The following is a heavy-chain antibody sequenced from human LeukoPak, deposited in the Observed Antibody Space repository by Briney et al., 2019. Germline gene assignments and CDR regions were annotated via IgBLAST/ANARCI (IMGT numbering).Heavy chain of an antibody. D-gene: IGHD3-16*02. CDR2: ISSSSSYI. CDR1: GFTFSSYS. Sequence: PGGSLRLSCAASGFTFSSYSMNWVRQAPGKGLEWVSSISSSSSYIYYADSVKGRFTISRDNAKNSLYPQMNSLRAEDTAVYYCARADYDYVWGSYRDTYYFDYWGQGTLVTVSS. J-gene: IGHJ4*02. CDR3: ARADYDYVWGSYRDTYYFDY. V-gene: IGHV3-21*01.